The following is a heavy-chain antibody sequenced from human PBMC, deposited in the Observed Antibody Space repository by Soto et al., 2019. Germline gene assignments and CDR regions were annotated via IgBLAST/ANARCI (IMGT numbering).Heavy chain of an antibody. CDR1: GGSISSYY. V-gene: IGHV4-59*08. Sequence: SGTLSLTCTVSGGSISSYYWSWIRQPPGKGLEWIGYIYYSGSTNYNPSLKSRVTISVDTSKNQFSLKLSSVTAADTAVYYCASLSSSTSSKSYYYYIDVWGKGTTVTVSS. J-gene: IGHJ6*03. D-gene: IGHD6-6*01. CDR3: ASLSSSTSSKSYYYYIDV. CDR2: IYYSGST.